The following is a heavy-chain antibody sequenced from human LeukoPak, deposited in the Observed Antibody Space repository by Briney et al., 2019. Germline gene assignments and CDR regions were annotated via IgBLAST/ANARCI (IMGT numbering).Heavy chain of an antibody. CDR2: VFYNGRT. CDR3: ARHIAVSYDAFDL. D-gene: IGHD6-19*01. J-gene: IGHJ3*01. Sequence: SETLSLTCTVSGGSISSYYWSWIRQPPGKGLEWIGYVFYNGRTLYNPSLRSRVTISVDTSMTQLSLKLTSVTAADTAVYYCARHIAVSYDAFDLWGRGTMVSVSS. CDR1: GGSISSYY. V-gene: IGHV4-59*08.